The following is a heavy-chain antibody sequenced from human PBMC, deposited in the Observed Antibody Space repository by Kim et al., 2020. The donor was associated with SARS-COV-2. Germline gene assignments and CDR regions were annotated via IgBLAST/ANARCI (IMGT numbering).Heavy chain of an antibody. D-gene: IGHD2-2*01. CDR2: IYYSGST. V-gene: IGHV4-39*01. J-gene: IGHJ4*02. CDR1: GGSISSSSYY. Sequence: SETLSLTCTVSGGSISSSSYYWGWIRQPPGKGLEWIGSIYYSGSTYYNPSLKSRVTISVDTSKNQFSLKLSSVTAADTAVYYCARRVVPAAMPPKEFDYWGQGTLVTVSS. CDR3: ARRVVPAAMPPKEFDY.